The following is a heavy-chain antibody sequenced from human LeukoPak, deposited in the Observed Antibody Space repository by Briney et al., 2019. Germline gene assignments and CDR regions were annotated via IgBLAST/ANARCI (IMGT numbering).Heavy chain of an antibody. V-gene: IGHV3-21*01. CDR2: ISSSSSYI. CDR1: GFTFSSYS. J-gene: IGHJ6*03. Sequence: GGSLRLSCAASGFTFSSYSMNWVRQAPGKGLEWVSSISSSSSYIYYADSAKGRFTISRDNSKNTLYLQMNSLRAEDTAVYYCAKGDPYYYYMDVWGKGTTVTVSS. CDR3: AKGDPYYYYMDV.